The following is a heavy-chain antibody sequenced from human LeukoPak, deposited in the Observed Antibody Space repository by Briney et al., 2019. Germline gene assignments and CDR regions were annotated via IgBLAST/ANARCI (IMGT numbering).Heavy chain of an antibody. CDR1: GGSFSSYY. Sequence: SETLSLTCTVYGGSFSSYYWSWIRQPPGKGLEWIGYIYYRGGTNYNPPLKSGLTISVDTSKNQFSLKLSSVTAADTAVYYCARRVSGYGMDVWGQGTTVTVSS. V-gene: IGHV4-59*08. CDR3: ARRVSGYGMDV. J-gene: IGHJ6*02. CDR2: IYYRGGT. D-gene: IGHD3-3*01.